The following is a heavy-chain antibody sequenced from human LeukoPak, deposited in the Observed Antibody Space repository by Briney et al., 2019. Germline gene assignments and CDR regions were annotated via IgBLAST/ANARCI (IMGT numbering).Heavy chain of an antibody. CDR1: GYTFTSYG. V-gene: IGHV1-69*13. Sequence: SVKVSCKASGYTFTSYGISWVRQAPGQGLEWMGGIIPIFGTANYAQKFQGRVTITADESTSTAYMELSSLRSEDTAVYYCARGVGGAAAEGVWGAFDIWGQGTMVTVSS. D-gene: IGHD2-2*01. CDR2: IIPIFGTA. J-gene: IGHJ3*02. CDR3: ARGVGGAAAEGVWGAFDI.